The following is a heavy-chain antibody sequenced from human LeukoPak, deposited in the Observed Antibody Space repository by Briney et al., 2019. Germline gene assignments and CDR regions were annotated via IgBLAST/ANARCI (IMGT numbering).Heavy chain of an antibody. Sequence: ASVKVSCKASGYTFSSYYVQWVGQAPGQGLEWMGIIHPSGGSTTYAQKFQGRVTMTRDTSTSTVYMELSSLRSEDTAVYYCARVRFSSGWYIAFDMWGQGTMVTVSS. CDR2: IHPSGGST. J-gene: IGHJ3*02. D-gene: IGHD6-19*01. V-gene: IGHV1-46*01. CDR1: GYTFSSYY. CDR3: ARVRFSSGWYIAFDM.